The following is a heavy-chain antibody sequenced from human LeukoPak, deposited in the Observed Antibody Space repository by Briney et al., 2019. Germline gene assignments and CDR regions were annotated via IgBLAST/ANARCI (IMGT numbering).Heavy chain of an antibody. CDR2: IIPIFGTA. Sequence: SVKVSCKASGGTFSSYAISWVRQAPGQGLEWMGGIIPIFGTANYAQKIQGRVTITADESTSTAYMELSSLRSEDTAVYYCARDPSPDYGDYEYWFDPWGQGTLVTVSS. CDR3: ARDPSPDYGDYEYWFDP. J-gene: IGHJ5*02. V-gene: IGHV1-69*13. D-gene: IGHD4-17*01. CDR1: GGTFSSYA.